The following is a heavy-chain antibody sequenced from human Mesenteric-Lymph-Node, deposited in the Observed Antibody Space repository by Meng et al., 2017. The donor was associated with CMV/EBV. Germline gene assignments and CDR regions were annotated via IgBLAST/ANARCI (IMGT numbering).Heavy chain of an antibody. CDR1: GFTFSSYW. V-gene: IGHV3-7*01. CDR2: IKQDGSEK. Sequence: ETLSLTCAASGFTFSSYWMTWVRQAPGRGLEWVASIKQDGSEKNYVDSVKGRFTISRDNAKNSLYLQMNNLRAEDTAVYYCAKPIQGRITIFSDWGQGSLVTVSS. CDR3: AKPIQGRITIFSD. J-gene: IGHJ4*02. D-gene: IGHD3-9*01.